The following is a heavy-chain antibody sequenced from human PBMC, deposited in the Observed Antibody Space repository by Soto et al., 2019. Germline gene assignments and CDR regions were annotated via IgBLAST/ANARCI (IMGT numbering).Heavy chain of an antibody. Sequence: SETLSLTCTVSGGSISSYYWSWIRQPPGKGLEWIGHIYYSGSTNYNPSLKSRVTISVDTSKNQFSLKLSSVTAADTAVYYCARDRSAIGSYYVYYYYGMDVWGQGTTVTVSS. D-gene: IGHD1-26*01. V-gene: IGHV4-59*01. CDR1: GGSISSYY. J-gene: IGHJ6*02. CDR2: IYYSGST. CDR3: ARDRSAIGSYYVYYYYGMDV.